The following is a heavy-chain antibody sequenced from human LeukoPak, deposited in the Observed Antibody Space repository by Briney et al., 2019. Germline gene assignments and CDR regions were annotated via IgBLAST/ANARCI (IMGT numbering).Heavy chain of an antibody. Sequence: GASVKVSCKASGGTFSSYAISWVRQAPGQGLEWMGGIIPIFGTANYAQKFQCRVTITADESTSTAYMELSSLRSEETDVYYCANQQSRYDILTGYYRYFDYWGQGTLVTVSS. CDR3: ANQQSRYDILTGYYRYFDY. J-gene: IGHJ4*02. V-gene: IGHV1-69*13. CDR2: IIPIFGTA. D-gene: IGHD3-9*01. CDR1: GGTFSSYA.